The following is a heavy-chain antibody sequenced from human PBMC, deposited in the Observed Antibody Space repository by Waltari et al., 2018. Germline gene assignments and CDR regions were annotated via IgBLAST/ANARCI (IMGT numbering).Heavy chain of an antibody. Sequence: QVQLQESGPGLVKPSETLSLTCTVSGGSISSYYWSWIRQPPGKGLEWIGYIYHSGSTHYNPSLKSRVTISVDTSKNQFSLRLTSVTAADTAVYYCARRGQTTVSYYFDYWGQGTLVTVSS. CDR2: IYHSGST. CDR3: ARRGQTTVSYYFDY. D-gene: IGHD4-4*01. V-gene: IGHV4-4*09. J-gene: IGHJ4*02. CDR1: GGSISSYY.